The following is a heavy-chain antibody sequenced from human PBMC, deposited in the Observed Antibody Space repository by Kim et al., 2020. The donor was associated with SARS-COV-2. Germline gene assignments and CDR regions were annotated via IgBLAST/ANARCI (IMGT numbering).Heavy chain of an antibody. V-gene: IGHV4-59*01. CDR3: ARVDEGGGALDI. Sequence: SETLSLTCTVSGGSISSYYWSWIRQPPGKGLEWIGDIYYSGSTNYNPSLKSRVTISVDTSKNQFSLKLSSVTAADTAVYYCARVDEGGGALDIWGQGTMV. CDR1: GGSISSYY. J-gene: IGHJ3*02. D-gene: IGHD3-16*01. CDR2: IYYSGST.